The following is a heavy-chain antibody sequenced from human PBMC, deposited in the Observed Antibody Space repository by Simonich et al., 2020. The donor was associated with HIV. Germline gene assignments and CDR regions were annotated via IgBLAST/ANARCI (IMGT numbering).Heavy chain of an antibody. V-gene: IGHV5-51*03. CDR1: GYSFTSYW. CDR2: IYPGDSDT. D-gene: IGHD6-19*01. CDR3: VRRLAVAGTYWYFDL. J-gene: IGHJ2*01. Sequence: EVQLVQSGAEVKKPGESLKISGKGSGYSFTSYWIGWVRQMPGKGLEWRGNIYPGDSDTRYSPSFQGQVTISADKSISTAYLQWSSLKASDTAMYYCVRRLAVAGTYWYFDLWGRGTLVTVSS.